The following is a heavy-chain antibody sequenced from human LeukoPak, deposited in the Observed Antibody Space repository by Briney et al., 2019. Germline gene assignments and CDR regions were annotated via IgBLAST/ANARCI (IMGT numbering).Heavy chain of an antibody. J-gene: IGHJ4*02. CDR1: GYTFTGYY. CDR2: INPNSGGT. Sequence: GASVKVSCKASGYTFTGYYMHWVRQATGQGLEWMGWINPNSGGTNYAQKFQGRVTMTRNTSISTAYMELSRLRSDDTAVYYCARDASYYDFWSGYPDNYFDCWGQGSLV. CDR3: ARDASYYDFWSGYPDNYFDC. V-gene: IGHV1-2*02. D-gene: IGHD3-3*01.